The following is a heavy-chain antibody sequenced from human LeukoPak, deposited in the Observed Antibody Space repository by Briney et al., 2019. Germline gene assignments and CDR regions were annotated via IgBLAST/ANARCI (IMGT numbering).Heavy chain of an antibody. J-gene: IGHJ5*02. CDR1: GGSINSAGYN. D-gene: IGHD2-2*01. CDR2: IYYSGST. Sequence: PSETLSLTCTVSGGSINSAGYNWYWTRQHPGKGLEWIGYIYYSGSTYYNPSLKSRLTISIDTSKNQFSLRLSSVTAADTAVYYCARDLGRYCSSTTCPRWFDPWGQGTLVTVSS. CDR3: ARDLGRYCSSTTCPRWFDP. V-gene: IGHV4-31*03.